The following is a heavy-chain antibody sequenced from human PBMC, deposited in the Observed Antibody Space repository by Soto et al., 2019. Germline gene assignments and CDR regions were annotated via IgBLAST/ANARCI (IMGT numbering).Heavy chain of an antibody. J-gene: IGHJ3*02. D-gene: IGHD6-13*01. CDR3: AREVPASSSWYAGAFDI. CDR1: GGSISSGGYY. V-gene: IGHV4-31*03. CDR2: NYYSGST. Sequence: SETLSLTCTVSGGSISSGGYYWSWIRQHPGKGLEWIGYNYYSGSTYYNPSLKSRVTISVDTSKNQFSLKLSSVTAADTAVYYCAREVPASSSWYAGAFDIWGQGTMVTVSS.